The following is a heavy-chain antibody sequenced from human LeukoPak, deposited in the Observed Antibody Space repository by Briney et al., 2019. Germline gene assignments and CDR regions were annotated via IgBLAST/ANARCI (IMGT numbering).Heavy chain of an antibody. J-gene: IGHJ4*02. D-gene: IGHD5-24*01. Sequence: GGSLRLSCAASGFTFSSYEMNWVRQAPGKGLEWVSYISSSGSTIYYADSVKGRFTISRDNSKNTLYLQMNSLRAEDTAVYYCARVGEKAFLLWPEIDYWGQGTLVTVSS. CDR2: ISSSGSTI. CDR3: ARVGEKAFLLWPEIDY. CDR1: GFTFSSYE. V-gene: IGHV3-48*03.